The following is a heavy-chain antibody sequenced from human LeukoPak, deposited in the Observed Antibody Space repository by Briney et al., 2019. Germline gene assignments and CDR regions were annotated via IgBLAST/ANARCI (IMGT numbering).Heavy chain of an antibody. V-gene: IGHV3-30*03. CDR2: ISHEGSNK. J-gene: IGHJ4*02. Sequence: LSLTCTVSGGSISSYYWSWIRQPPGKGLEWVAVISHEGSNKYYGDSVKGRFIISRDNSKNMVYLQMNSLRAEDTALYYCARTREQWQVLDYWGQGTLVTVSS. D-gene: IGHD6-19*01. CDR3: ARTREQWQVLDY. CDR1: GGSISSYY.